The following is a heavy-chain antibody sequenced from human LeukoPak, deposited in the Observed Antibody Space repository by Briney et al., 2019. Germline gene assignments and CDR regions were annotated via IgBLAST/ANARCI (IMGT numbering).Heavy chain of an antibody. CDR2: IVNSGST. V-gene: IGHV4-4*07. D-gene: IGHD6-13*01. CDR1: GGSISSYY. Sequence: AETLSLTCTVSGGSISSYYWSWIRQPAGKGLEWIGHIVNSGSTNYKPSLKGRVTMSVATSKNQFSLHLSSVTAADTAVYYCARSAFLVTAPGLYSFDYWGQGTLVAVSS. J-gene: IGHJ4*02. CDR3: ARSAFLVTAPGLYSFDY.